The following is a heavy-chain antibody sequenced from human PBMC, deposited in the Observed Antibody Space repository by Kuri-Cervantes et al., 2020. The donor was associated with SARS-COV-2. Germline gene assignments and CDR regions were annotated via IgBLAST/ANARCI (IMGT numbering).Heavy chain of an antibody. CDR3: ASPLIAAAGRLPSYGMDV. D-gene: IGHD6-13*01. J-gene: IGHJ6*02. CDR2: IIPIFGTA. CDR1: GGTFTSYS. V-gene: IGHV1-69*06. Sequence: ASVKVSCKASGGTFTSYSISWVRQAPGQGLEWMGGIIPIFGTANYAQKFQGRVTITADKSTSTAYMELSRLRSDDTAVYYCASPLIAAAGRLPSYGMDVWGQGTTVTVSS.